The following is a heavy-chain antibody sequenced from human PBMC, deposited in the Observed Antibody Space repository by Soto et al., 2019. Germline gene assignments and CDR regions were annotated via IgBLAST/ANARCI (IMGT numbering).Heavy chain of an antibody. CDR2: INAGNGNT. V-gene: IGHV1-3*01. CDR1: GYTFTSYA. D-gene: IGHD3-22*01. J-gene: IGHJ4*02. Sequence: ASVKVSWKASGYTFTSYAMHWVRQAPGQRLEWMGWINAGNGNTKYSQKLQGRVTMTTDTSTSTAYMELRSLRSDDTAVYYCTRIGGYGYYFAYWGQGTLVTVSS. CDR3: TRIGGYGYYFAY.